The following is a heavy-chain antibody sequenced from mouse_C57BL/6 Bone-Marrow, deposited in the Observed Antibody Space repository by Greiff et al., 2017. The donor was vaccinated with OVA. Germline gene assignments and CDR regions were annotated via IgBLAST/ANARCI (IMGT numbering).Heavy chain of an antibody. CDR3: TKALFTPEVARDD. V-gene: IGHV1-15*01. CDR2: IDPETGGT. CDR1: GYTFTDYE. D-gene: IGHD1-1*01. Sequence: QVQLQQPGAELVRPGASVTLSCKASGYTFTDYEMHWVKQTPVHGLEWIGAIDPETGGTAYNQKFKGKAILTADKSSSTAYMELRSLTSEDSAVYYCTKALFTPEVARDDWGQGTTLTVSS. J-gene: IGHJ2*01.